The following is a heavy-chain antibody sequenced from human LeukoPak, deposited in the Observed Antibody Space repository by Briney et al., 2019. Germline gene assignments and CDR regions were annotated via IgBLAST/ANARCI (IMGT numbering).Heavy chain of an antibody. D-gene: IGHD1-1*01. CDR3: TRGNRGDNWNDPVIGFDI. Sequence: SETLSLTCAVYGGSFSGYYWNWIRQPPGKGLEWIGEINHSGSTNYNPPLKRRVTISIDTSKNQFSLKLRFVTAADTAVYYCTRGNRGDNWNDPVIGFDIWGQGTMATVSS. V-gene: IGHV4-34*01. J-gene: IGHJ3*02. CDR2: INHSGST. CDR1: GGSFSGYY.